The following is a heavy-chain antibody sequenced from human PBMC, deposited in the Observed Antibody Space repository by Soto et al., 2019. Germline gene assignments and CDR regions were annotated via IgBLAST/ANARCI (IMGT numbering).Heavy chain of an antibody. V-gene: IGHV3-9*01. CDR3: AKDIGFSVDTAMLRD. Sequence: EVQLVESGGGLVQPGRSLRLSCAASGFTFDDYAKHWVRQAPGKGLEWVSGISWNSGSIGYADSVKGRFTISRDNAKNSLYLQMNSLRAEDTALYYCAKDIGFSVDTAMLRDWGQGTLVTVSS. CDR1: GFTFDDYA. D-gene: IGHD5-18*01. CDR2: ISWNSGSI. J-gene: IGHJ4*02.